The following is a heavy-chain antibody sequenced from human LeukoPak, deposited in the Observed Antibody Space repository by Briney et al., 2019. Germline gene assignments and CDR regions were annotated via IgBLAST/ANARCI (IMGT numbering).Heavy chain of an antibody. CDR3: ARTNPWELKYYFDY. Sequence: SETLSLTCAVSGGSISSSNWWSWVRQPPGKGLEWIGEIYHSGSTNYNPSLKSRVTISVDKSKNQFSLKLSSVTAADTAMYYCARTNPWELKYYFDYWGQGTLVTVSS. D-gene: IGHD1-7*01. CDR2: IYHSGST. CDR1: GGSISSSNW. V-gene: IGHV4-4*02. J-gene: IGHJ4*02.